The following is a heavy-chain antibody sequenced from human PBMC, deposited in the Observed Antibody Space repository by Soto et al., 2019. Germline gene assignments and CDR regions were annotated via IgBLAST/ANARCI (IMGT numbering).Heavy chain of an antibody. CDR3: ASRSPLLGHYYYYYMDV. CDR2: IYYSGST. J-gene: IGHJ6*03. CDR1: GGSISSSSYY. Sequence: QLQLQESGPGLVKPSETLSLTCTVSGGSISSSSYYWGWIRQPPGKGLEWIGSIYYSGSTYYNPSLKSRVTISVDTSKNQFSLKLSSVTAADTAVYYCASRSPLLGHYYYYYMDVWGKGTTVTVSS. V-gene: IGHV4-39*01. D-gene: IGHD2-15*01.